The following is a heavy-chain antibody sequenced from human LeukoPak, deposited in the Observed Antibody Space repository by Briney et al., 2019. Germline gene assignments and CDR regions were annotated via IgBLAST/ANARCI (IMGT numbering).Heavy chain of an antibody. J-gene: IGHJ4*02. CDR3: ASSYGSNKNPFEY. Sequence: GGSLRLSCAASGFTFSSYAVHWVRQAPGRGLEYVSAISSSGDSTYYANSVRGRFTISRDNSKNTLYLQMGSLRAEDTAVYYCASSYGSNKNPFEYWGQGTLVTVSS. CDR1: GFTFSSYA. V-gene: IGHV3-64*01. D-gene: IGHD4-23*01. CDR2: ISSSGDST.